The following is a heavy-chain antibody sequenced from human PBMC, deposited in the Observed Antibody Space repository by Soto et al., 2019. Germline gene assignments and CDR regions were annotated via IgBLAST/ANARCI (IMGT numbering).Heavy chain of an antibody. D-gene: IGHD2-15*01. CDR3: ATGGGYCSGGSCYRGRWYYFDY. CDR2: FDPEDGET. V-gene: IGHV1-24*01. CDR1: GYTLTELS. J-gene: IGHJ4*02. Sequence: ASVKVSCKVSGYTLTELSMHWVRQAPGKGLEWMGGFDPEDGETIYAQKFQGRVTMTEDTSTDTAYMELSSLRSEDTAVYYCATGGGYCSGGSCYRGRWYYFDYWGQGTLVTVSS.